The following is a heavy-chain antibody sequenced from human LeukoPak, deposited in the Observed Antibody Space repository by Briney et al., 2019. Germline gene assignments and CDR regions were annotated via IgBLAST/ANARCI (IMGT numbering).Heavy chain of an antibody. CDR2: IWYDGSNK. CDR3: AKGAILTGYYMYYFDY. CDR1: GFTFSSYG. Sequence: QPGRSLRLSCAASGFTFSSYGMHWVRQAPGKGLEWVAVIWYDGSNKYYADSVKGRFTISRDNSENTLYLQMNSLRAEDTAVYYFAKGAILTGYYMYYFDYWGQGTLVTVSS. J-gene: IGHJ4*02. V-gene: IGHV3-33*06. D-gene: IGHD3-9*01.